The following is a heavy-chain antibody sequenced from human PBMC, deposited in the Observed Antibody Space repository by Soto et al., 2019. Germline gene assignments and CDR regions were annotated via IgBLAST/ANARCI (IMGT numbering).Heavy chain of an antibody. Sequence: ASVKVSCKASGYTFTNYYMHWVRQAPGQGLEWIGIIYPSGGSTRNAQKFQGRVTMTRDTSTSTVYMELSSLRSEDTAVYYCARDFSGPMDYWGRGTLVTVS. CDR3: ARDFSGPMDY. D-gene: IGHD3-10*01. V-gene: IGHV1-46*01. CDR2: IYPSGGST. CDR1: GYTFTNYY. J-gene: IGHJ4*02.